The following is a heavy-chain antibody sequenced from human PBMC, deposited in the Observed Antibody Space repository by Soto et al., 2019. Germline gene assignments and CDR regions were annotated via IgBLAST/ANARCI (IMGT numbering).Heavy chain of an antibody. V-gene: IGHV1-69*01. J-gene: IGHJ6*01. D-gene: IGHD2-2*01. CDR2: IIPIFGTA. Sequence: SKDPRVTLNSKSRWSAQHAHGQGLEWMGGIIPIFGTANYAQKFQGRVTITADESTSTAYMELSSLRSEDTAVYYCSVKVPSEPGMEVLGQGTTVTAPQ. CDR1: RVTLNSKS. CDR3: SVKVPSEPGMEV.